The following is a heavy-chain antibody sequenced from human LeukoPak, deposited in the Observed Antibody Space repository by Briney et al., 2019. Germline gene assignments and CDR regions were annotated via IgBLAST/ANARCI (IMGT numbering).Heavy chain of an antibody. CDR2: IDTSGGSI. CDR1: GLTFSSYA. V-gene: IGHV3-23*05. D-gene: IGHD2-15*01. J-gene: IGHJ6*03. Sequence: QRGGSLRLSCAVSGLTFSSYAMSWVRQAPGKGLEWVSSIDTSGGSISYADSVKGRFTISRDNSKNTLYLQMNSLRAEDTAVYYCAKPNSGGSCYSCYYYMDVWGKGTTVTVSS. CDR3: AKPNSGGSCYSCYYYMDV.